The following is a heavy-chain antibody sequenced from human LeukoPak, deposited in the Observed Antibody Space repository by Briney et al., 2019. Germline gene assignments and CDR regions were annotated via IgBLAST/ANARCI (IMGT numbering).Heavy chain of an antibody. CDR1: GGSIRSSYYY. Sequence: SETLSLTCTVSGGSIRSSYYYWGWIRQPPGKGLEWIGSIYDSGSTYYNPSLKSRVTISVDTSKNQFSLKLSSVTAADTAVYYCARDRRIGEHDYWGQGTLVTVSS. D-gene: IGHD1/OR15-1a*01. CDR3: ARDRRIGEHDY. J-gene: IGHJ4*02. V-gene: IGHV4-39*07. CDR2: IYDSGST.